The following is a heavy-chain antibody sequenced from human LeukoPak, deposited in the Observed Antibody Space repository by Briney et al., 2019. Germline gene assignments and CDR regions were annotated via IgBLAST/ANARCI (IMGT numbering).Heavy chain of an antibody. Sequence: ASVKVSCKASGYTFTSYAMHWVRQAPGQRLEWMGWINAGNGNTKYSQKFQGRVTITRDTSASTAYMELSSLRSGDTAVYYCARDPTRGSGSYSWFDPWGQGTLVTVSS. V-gene: IGHV1-3*01. CDR2: INAGNGNT. CDR1: GYTFTSYA. D-gene: IGHD3-10*01. J-gene: IGHJ5*02. CDR3: ARDPTRGSGSYSWFDP.